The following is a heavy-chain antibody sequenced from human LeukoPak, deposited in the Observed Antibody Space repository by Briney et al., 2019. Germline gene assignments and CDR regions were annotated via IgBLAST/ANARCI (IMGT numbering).Heavy chain of an antibody. CDR1: GDSISSGHY. J-gene: IGHJ4*02. V-gene: IGHV4-38-2*01. CDR3: ERVLGRSGLDY. Sequence: SETLSLTCAVSGDSISSGHYWGWIRQPPGKGLEWIGNIYHSGSTFYNPSLKSRVTISVDTSMNQFFLKLNSVTAADTAVYYCERVLGRSGLDYWGQGTLVTVSS. D-gene: IGHD7-27*01. CDR2: IYHSGST.